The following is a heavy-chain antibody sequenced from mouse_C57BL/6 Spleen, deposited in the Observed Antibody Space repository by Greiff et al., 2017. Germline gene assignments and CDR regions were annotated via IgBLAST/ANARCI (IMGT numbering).Heavy chain of an antibody. CDR1: GYTFTSYW. Sequence: VKLQQPGTELVKPGASVKLSCKASGYTFTSYWMHWVKQRPGQGLEWIGNIRPSNGGTTSNEKFKSKDTLTVDKSSSTAYMQLSSLTSEDSAVYYCARHPDGYYFAWFAYWGQGTLVTVSA. J-gene: IGHJ3*01. CDR2: IRPSNGGT. D-gene: IGHD2-3*01. CDR3: ARHPDGYYFAWFAY. V-gene: IGHV1-53*01.